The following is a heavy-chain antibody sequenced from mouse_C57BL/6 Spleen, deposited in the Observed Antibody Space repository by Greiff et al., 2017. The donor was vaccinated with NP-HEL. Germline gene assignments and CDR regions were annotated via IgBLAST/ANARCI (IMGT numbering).Heavy chain of an antibody. D-gene: IGHD2-4*01. CDR2: IRNKANNHAT. V-gene: IGHV6-6*01. CDR3: TRGDYDYDGFAY. Sequence: EVKVEESGGGLVQPGGSMKLSCAASGFTFSDAWMDWVRQSPEKGLEWVAEIRNKANNHATYYAESVKGRFTISRDDSKSSVYLQMNSLRAEDTGIYYCTRGDYDYDGFAYWGQGTLVTVSA. CDR1: GFTFSDAW. J-gene: IGHJ3*01.